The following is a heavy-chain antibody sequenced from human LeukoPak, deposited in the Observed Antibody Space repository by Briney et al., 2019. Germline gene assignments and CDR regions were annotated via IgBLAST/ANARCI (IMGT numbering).Heavy chain of an antibody. Sequence: SETLSLTCTVSGGSISSHYWSWIRQPPGKGLEWIGYIHYSGSANYNPSLKSRVTISVDTSKNQFSLKLSSVTAADTAVFYCAREYMGENKEGEKYYYRSGSDYFNWFDPWGQGTLVTVSS. J-gene: IGHJ5*02. CDR3: AREYMGENKEGEKYYYRSGSDYFNWFDP. CDR2: IHYSGSA. V-gene: IGHV4-59*11. CDR1: GGSISSHY. D-gene: IGHD3-10*01.